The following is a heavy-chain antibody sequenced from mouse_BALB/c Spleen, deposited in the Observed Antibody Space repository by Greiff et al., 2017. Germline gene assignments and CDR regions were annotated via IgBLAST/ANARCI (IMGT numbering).Heavy chain of an antibody. V-gene: IGHV14-3*02. CDR2: IDPANGNT. D-gene: IGHD2-3*01. CDR1: GFNIKDTY. CDR3: ARDGYYEGAWFAY. Sequence: EVQLQQSGAELVKPGASVKLSCTASGFNIKDTYMHWVKQRPEQGLEWIGRIDPANGNTKYDPKFQGKATIPADTSSNTAYLQLSSLTSEDTAVYYCARDGYYEGAWFAYWGQGTLVTVSA. J-gene: IGHJ3*01.